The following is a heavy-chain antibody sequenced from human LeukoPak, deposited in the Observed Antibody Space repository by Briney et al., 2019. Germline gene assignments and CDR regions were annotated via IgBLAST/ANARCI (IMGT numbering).Heavy chain of an antibody. CDR2: INWNGGST. CDR1: GFTFDDYG. CDR3: ARVESVGATGGYYFDY. Sequence: GGSLRLSCAASGFTFDDYGMTWVRQAPGKGLEWVSGINWNGGSTGYADSVKGRFTVSRDNAKNSLYLQMNSLRAEDTALYYCARVESVGATGGYYFDYWGQGTLVTVSS. V-gene: IGHV3-20*04. J-gene: IGHJ4*02. D-gene: IGHD1-26*01.